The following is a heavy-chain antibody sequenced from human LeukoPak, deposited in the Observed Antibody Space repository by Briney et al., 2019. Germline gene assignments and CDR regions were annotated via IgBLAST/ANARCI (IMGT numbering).Heavy chain of an antibody. CDR1: GFTFSSYW. J-gene: IGHJ4*02. V-gene: IGHV3-7*05. D-gene: IGHD6-19*01. Sequence: GGSLRLSCAASGFTFSSYWMSWVRQAPGKGLEWVANIKQDGSEKNYVDSVKGRFTISRDNAKNSLYLQMNSLRAEDTAVYYCARDQDAYSSGWYGVFDYWGQGTLVTVSS. CDR3: ARDQDAYSSGWYGVFDY. CDR2: IKQDGSEK.